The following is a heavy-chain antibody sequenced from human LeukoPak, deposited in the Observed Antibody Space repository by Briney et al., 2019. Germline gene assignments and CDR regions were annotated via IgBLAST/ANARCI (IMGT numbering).Heavy chain of an antibody. D-gene: IGHD3-22*01. Sequence: SETLSLTCAVYDESFSGSYWSWIRQPPGKGLEWIGYIYYSGSTNYNPSLKSRVTISVDTSKNQFSLKLSSVTAADTAVYYCARDVSYDSSGYYYPWGQGTLVTVSS. CDR2: IYYSGST. CDR1: DESFSGSY. V-gene: IGHV4-59*01. CDR3: ARDVSYDSSGYYYP. J-gene: IGHJ5*02.